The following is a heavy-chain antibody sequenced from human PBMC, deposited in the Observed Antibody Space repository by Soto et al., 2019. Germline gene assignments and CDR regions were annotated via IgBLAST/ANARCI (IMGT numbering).Heavy chain of an antibody. Sequence: QVQLVESGGGLVKPGGSLRLSCATSGFTFSSYGMHWVRQAPGKGLEWVAVISYDGSNKYYADSVKGRFTISRDNSKNTLYLQMNSLRAEDTAVYYCAKDRNCGGDCYSDYWGQGTLVTVSS. J-gene: IGHJ4*02. CDR3: AKDRNCGGDCYSDY. D-gene: IGHD2-21*02. CDR2: ISYDGSNK. CDR1: GFTFSSYG. V-gene: IGHV3-30*18.